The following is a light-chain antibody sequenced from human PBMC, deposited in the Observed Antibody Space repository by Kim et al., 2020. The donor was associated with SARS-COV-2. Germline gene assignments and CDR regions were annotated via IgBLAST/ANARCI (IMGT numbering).Light chain of an antibody. J-gene: IGLJ2*01. Sequence: SSELTQDPAVSVALGQTVRITCQGDSLRSYYASWYQQKPGQAPVRVIYGKNNRPSGIPDRFSGSSSGSTASLTITGAQAEDEADYYCNSWDSSGNHVVFGGGTKVTVL. CDR2: GKN. CDR3: NSWDSSGNHVV. V-gene: IGLV3-19*02. CDR1: SLRSYY.